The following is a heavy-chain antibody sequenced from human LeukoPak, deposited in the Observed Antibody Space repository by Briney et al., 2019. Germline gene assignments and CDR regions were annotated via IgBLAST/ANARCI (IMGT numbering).Heavy chain of an antibody. D-gene: IGHD5-24*01. CDR3: ERKGDGYNSIDY. CDR1: GFTFSSYW. CDR2: IKSDGSGT. J-gene: IGHJ4*02. Sequence: GGSLRLSCAASGFTFSSYWMHWVRQVPRKGLVWISRIKSDGSGTSYADSVQGRFTISRDNAKNTLYLQMSSLRAEDTAVYYCERKGDGYNSIDYWGQGTLVTVS. V-gene: IGHV3-74*01.